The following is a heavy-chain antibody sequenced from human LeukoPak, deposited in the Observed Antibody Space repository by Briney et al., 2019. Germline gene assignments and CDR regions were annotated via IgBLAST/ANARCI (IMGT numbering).Heavy chain of an antibody. CDR3: IVFGDSNH. J-gene: IGHJ5*02. V-gene: IGHV3-53*01. CDR2: IHTSGDT. D-gene: IGHD4-17*01. Sequence: GGSLRLSCAASGLTGSHNYVSWVRQAPGKGLEWVSAIHTSGDTCYADSVKGRFTISRDTSKNTQYLQINSLRVEDTAVYYCIVFGDSNHWGQGTLVTVSS. CDR1: GLTGSHNY.